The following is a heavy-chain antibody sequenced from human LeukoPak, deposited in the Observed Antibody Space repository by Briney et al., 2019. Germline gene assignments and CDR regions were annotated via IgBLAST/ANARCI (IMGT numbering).Heavy chain of an antibody. CDR3: ARMIAFGSGSKGDY. D-gene: IGHD6-19*01. CDR2: IIPIFGTA. V-gene: IGHV1-69*05. CDR1: GGTFSSYA. J-gene: IGHJ4*02. Sequence: SVKVSCKASGGTFSSYAISWVRQAPGQGLEWMGGIIPIFGTANYAQKFQGRVTITTDDSTSTAYMELSSLRSEDTAVYYCARMIAFGSGSKGDYWGQGTLVTVSS.